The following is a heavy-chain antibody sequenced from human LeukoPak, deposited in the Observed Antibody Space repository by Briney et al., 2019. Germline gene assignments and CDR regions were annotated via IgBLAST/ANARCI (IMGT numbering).Heavy chain of an antibody. J-gene: IGHJ5*02. CDR1: GGSISSSSYY. V-gene: IGHV4-39*01. CDR3: ARVIAAAGTCWFDP. D-gene: IGHD6-13*01. CDR2: IYYSGST. Sequence: LSETLSLTCTVSGGSISSSSYYWGWIRQPPGKGLEWIGSIYYSGSTYYNPSLKSRVTISVDTSKNQFSLKLSSVTAADTAVYYCARVIAAAGTCWFDPWGQGTLVTVSS.